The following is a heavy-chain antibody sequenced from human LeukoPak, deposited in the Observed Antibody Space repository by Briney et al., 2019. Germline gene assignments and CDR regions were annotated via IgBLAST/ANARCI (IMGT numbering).Heavy chain of an antibody. CDR2: VYRTGNT. D-gene: IGHD3-16*02. CDR3: ARKGRGYHFDY. CDR1: GYSLSSGYY. V-gene: IGHV4-38-2*02. Sequence: PSETLSLTCTVSGYSLSSGYYWGWIRQPPGKGLEYIGSVYRTGNTYYNPSLKSRVTMLVDTSKNQFFLNLRSVTAADTAVYYCARKGRGYHFDYWGQGTLVPVSS. J-gene: IGHJ4*02.